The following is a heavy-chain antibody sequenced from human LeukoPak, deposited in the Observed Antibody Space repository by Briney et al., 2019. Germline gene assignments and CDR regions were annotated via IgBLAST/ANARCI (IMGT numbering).Heavy chain of an antibody. J-gene: IGHJ3*02. D-gene: IGHD4-17*01. Sequence: PSETLSLTCTVSGGSISSSSYYWGWIRQPPGKGLEWIGSIYYSGSTYYNPSLKSRVTISVDTSKNQFSLKLSSVTAADTAVYYCARQAGNDYGDYEVSDAFDIWGQGTMVTVSS. CDR1: GGSISSSSYY. CDR3: ARQAGNDYGDYEVSDAFDI. V-gene: IGHV4-39*01. CDR2: IYYSGST.